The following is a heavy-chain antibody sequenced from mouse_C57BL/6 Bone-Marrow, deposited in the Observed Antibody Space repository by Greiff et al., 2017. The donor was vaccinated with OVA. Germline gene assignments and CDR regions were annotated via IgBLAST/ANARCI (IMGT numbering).Heavy chain of an antibody. CDR3: ARLGRGLVAY. Sequence: VKLQQPGAELVKPGASVKLSCKASGYTFTSYWMHWVKQRPGQGLEWIGMIHPNSGSTNYNEKFKSKATLTVDTSSSTAYMQLSSLTSEDAAVYYGARLGRGLVAYWGQGTRVTVSA. CDR2: IHPNSGST. D-gene: IGHD4-1*01. CDR1: GYTFTSYW. J-gene: IGHJ3*01. V-gene: IGHV1-64*01.